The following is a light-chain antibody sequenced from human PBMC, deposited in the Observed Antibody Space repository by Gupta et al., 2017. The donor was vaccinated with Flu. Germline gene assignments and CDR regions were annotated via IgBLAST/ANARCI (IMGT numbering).Light chain of an antibody. CDR3: QQYYDWPPFT. J-gene: IGKJ3*01. V-gene: IGKV3-15*01. CDR1: QSVGTN. Sequence: ATLSVSPGERATLSCRASQSVGTNLAWFQQKPGQGPRLLIYGASARATGVPARFSGSGSGTDFTLTISSLQSEDFALYYCQQYYDWPPFTFGPGTKVDTK. CDR2: GAS.